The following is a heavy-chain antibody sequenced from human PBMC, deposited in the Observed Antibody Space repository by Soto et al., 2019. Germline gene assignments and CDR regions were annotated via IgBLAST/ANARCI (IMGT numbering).Heavy chain of an antibody. CDR1: GFTFSSYG. CDR2: ISYDGSNK. J-gene: IGHJ4*02. V-gene: IGHV3-30*18. CDR3: AKEEYYYDSSGLAPPYYFDY. Sequence: PGGSLRLSCAASGFTFSSYGMHWVRQAPGKGLEWVAVISYDGSNKYYADSVKGRFTISRDNSKNTLYLQMNSLRAEDTAVYYCAKEEYYYDSSGLAPPYYFDYWGQGTLVTVSS. D-gene: IGHD3-22*01.